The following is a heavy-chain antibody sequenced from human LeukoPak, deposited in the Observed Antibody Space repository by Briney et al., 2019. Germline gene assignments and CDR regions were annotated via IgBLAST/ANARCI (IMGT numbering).Heavy chain of an antibody. CDR2: IIPILGTA. CDR3: ARANGYSYGFDY. V-gene: IGHV1-69*08. D-gene: IGHD5-18*01. J-gene: IGHJ4*02. Sequence: SVKVSCKASGGTFSSYTISWVRQAPGQGLEWMGRIIPILGTANYAQKFQGRVTITADESTSTAYMELSSLRSEDTAVYYCARANGYSYGFDYWGQGTLVTVSS. CDR1: GGTFSSYT.